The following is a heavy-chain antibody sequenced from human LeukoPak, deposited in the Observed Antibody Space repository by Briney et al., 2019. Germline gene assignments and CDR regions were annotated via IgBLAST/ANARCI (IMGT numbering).Heavy chain of an antibody. CDR1: GYTFTSYD. CDR3: ATEVLLGISG. D-gene: IGHD3-10*01. CDR2: MNPNSGNT. V-gene: IGHV1-8*03. J-gene: IGHJ4*02. Sequence: ASVIVSCKASGYTFTSYDINWVLQATGQGLEWMGWMNPNSGNTGYAQKFQGRVTITRNTSISTAYMELSSLRSEDTAVYYCATEVLLGISGWGQGTLVTVSS.